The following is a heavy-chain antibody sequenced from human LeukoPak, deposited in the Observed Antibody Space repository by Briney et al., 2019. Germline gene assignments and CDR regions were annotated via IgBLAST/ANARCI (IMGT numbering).Heavy chain of an antibody. CDR3: ARKVNLPLGTAPSGAFDI. CDR2: IYTSGST. CDR1: SGSISSGSYY. J-gene: IGHJ3*02. D-gene: IGHD7-27*01. Sequence: SETLSLTCTVSSGSISSGSYYWSWIRQPAGKGLEWIGRIYTSGSTNYNPSLKSRVTISVDTSKNQFSLKLSSVTAADTAVYYCARKVNLPLGTAPSGAFDIWGQGTMVTVSS. V-gene: IGHV4-61*02.